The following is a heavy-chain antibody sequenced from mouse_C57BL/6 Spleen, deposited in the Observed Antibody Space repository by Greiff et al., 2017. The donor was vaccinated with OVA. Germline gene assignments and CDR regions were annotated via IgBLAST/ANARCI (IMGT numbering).Heavy chain of an antibody. CDR1: GFTFSNYW. CDR2: IRLKSDNYAT. V-gene: IGHV6-3*01. D-gene: IGHD1-1*01. Sequence: EVMLVESGGGLVQPGGSMKLSCVASGFTFSNYWMNWVRQSPEKGLEWVAQIRLKSDNYATHYAESVKGRFTISRDDSKSSVYLQMNNLRAEDTGIYYCTGRVAYYYAMDYWGQGTSVTVSS. CDR3: TGRVAYYYAMDY. J-gene: IGHJ4*01.